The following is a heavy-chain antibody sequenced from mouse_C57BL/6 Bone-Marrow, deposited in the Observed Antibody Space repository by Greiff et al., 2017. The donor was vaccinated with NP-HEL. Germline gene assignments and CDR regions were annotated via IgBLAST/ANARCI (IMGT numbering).Heavy chain of an antibody. D-gene: IGHD2-1*01. CDR2: ISSGGSYT. CDR1: GFTFSSYG. Sequence: EVKLMESGGDLVKPGGSLKLSCAASGFTFSSYGMSWVRQTPDKRLEWVATISSGGSYTNYPDSVKGRFTISRDNAKNTLYLQMSSLKSEDTAMYYCARRGIYYGNYVGYFDVWGTGTTVTVSS. CDR3: ARRGIYYGNYVGYFDV. V-gene: IGHV5-6*02. J-gene: IGHJ1*03.